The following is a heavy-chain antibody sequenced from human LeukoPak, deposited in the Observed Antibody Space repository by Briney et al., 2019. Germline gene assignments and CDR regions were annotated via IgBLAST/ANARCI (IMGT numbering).Heavy chain of an antibody. CDR3: ANGGYYSLDS. J-gene: IGHJ4*02. D-gene: IGHD2-15*01. Sequence: GRSLRLSCAASGFTFGNYGMHWVRQAPGKGLEWVAVISYDGSNKYYADSVKGRFTISRDNSKRTLFLQTDSLRGEDTAVYYCANGGYYSLDSWGQGTLVTVSS. CDR2: ISYDGSNK. V-gene: IGHV3-30*18. CDR1: GFTFGNYG.